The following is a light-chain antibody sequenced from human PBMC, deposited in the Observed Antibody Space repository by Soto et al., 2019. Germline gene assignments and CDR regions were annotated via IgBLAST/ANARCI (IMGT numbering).Light chain of an antibody. Sequence: EMGLTQSAGTQSLSPGEGATLSYXASQSVNNNYLDWYQQKPGQAPRLXIDGASSRATGIPDRFSGSGSGTDFTLTISRLEPEDFAVYYCQQYGSAPRTFGGGTKVEIK. CDR3: QQYGSAPRT. CDR2: GAS. CDR1: QSVNNNY. V-gene: IGKV3-20*01. J-gene: IGKJ4*01.